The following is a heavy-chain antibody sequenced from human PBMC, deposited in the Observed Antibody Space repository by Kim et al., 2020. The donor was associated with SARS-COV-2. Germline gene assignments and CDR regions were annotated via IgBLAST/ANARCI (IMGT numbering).Heavy chain of an antibody. V-gene: IGHV4-31*02. Sequence: PSLKSRVTISVDTSKNQFSLKLSSVTAADTAVYYCAREGCSSTSCYAFDPWGQGTLVTVSS. D-gene: IGHD2-2*01. CDR3: AREGCSSTSCYAFDP. J-gene: IGHJ5*02.